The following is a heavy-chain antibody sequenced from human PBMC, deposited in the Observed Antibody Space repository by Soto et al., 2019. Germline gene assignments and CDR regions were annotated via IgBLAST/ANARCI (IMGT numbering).Heavy chain of an antibody. CDR2: IYPGDFDI. V-gene: IGHV5-51*01. Sequence: GESLKISCKGSGCKFIDYWIGWVRQVPGKGLEWMGSIYPGDFDIKYGPSFQGQVTISADKSISTAYLQWSSLKASDTAMYYCARRLAAARGWFDPWGQGTLVTVSS. D-gene: IGHD6-13*01. CDR1: GCKFIDYW. J-gene: IGHJ5*02. CDR3: ARRLAAARGWFDP.